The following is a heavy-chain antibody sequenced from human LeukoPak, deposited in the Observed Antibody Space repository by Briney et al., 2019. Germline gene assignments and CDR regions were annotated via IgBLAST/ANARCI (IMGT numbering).Heavy chain of an antibody. V-gene: IGHV3-23*01. J-gene: IGHJ4*02. CDR2: ISGSGGNT. Sequence: GGSLRLSCAASGFTFSSYAMSWVRQAPGKGLDWVSAISGSGGNTYYADSVKGRFTISRDNSKNTLYLQMNSLRADDTAVYYCAKDTPLCYFDYWGQGTLVTVSS. CDR1: GFTFSSYA. D-gene: IGHD3-16*01. CDR3: AKDTPLCYFDY.